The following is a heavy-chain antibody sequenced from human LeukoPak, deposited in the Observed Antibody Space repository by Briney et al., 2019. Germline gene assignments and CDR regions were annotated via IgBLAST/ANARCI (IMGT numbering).Heavy chain of an antibody. V-gene: IGHV3-7*03. D-gene: IGHD3-10*01. CDR2: IKQDGSEK. CDR1: GFTFSNYW. CDR3: ARDKSAGADTGSSFYY. Sequence: PGGSLRLSCAASGFTFSNYWMTWVRQAPGKGLEWVASIKQDGSEKYYVDFVKGRFTVSRDNAKKSLYLQMNNLRAEDTAIYYCARDKSAGADTGSSFYYWGQGVLVTVSS. J-gene: IGHJ4*02.